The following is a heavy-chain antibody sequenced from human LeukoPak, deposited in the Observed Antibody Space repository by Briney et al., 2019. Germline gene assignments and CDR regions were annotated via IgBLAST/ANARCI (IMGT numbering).Heavy chain of an antibody. V-gene: IGHV3-73*01. CDR2: IRSKPQSYAT. Sequence: GGSLRLPCAASGFTFSDSAIHWVRQASGKGLEWVGRIRSKPQSYATAYDESLKGRFTISRDDTKSTAYLQMSSLKIEDTAVYYCTRVGPSTVVDYWGQGTQVTVSS. J-gene: IGHJ4*02. CDR3: TRVGPSTVVDY. D-gene: IGHD1-26*01. CDR1: GFTFSDSA.